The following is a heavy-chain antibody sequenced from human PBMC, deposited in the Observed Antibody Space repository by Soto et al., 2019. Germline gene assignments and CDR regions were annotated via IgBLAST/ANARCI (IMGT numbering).Heavy chain of an antibody. D-gene: IGHD3-22*01. V-gene: IGHV3-30*18. CDR2: ISSDGKSE. CDR1: GFTFSTYG. Sequence: QVQLVESGGGVVQPGRSLRLSCAAYGFTFSTYGMHWVRQPPGKGLEWVAVISSDGKSEHYADPVKGRFSLSRDNSKNTLSVQMNSLRVEDTAVYYCAKTITTYAGDSRGRGALVDYWGQGTLVTVYS. J-gene: IGHJ4*02. CDR3: AKTITTYAGDSRGRGALVDY.